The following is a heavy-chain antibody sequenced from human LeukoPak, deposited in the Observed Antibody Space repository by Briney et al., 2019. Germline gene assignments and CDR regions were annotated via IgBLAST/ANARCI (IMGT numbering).Heavy chain of an antibody. J-gene: IGHJ4*02. D-gene: IGHD3-16*01. CDR3: ARDGGIRLDY. CDR2: RYYRSKWYN. V-gene: IGHV6-1*01. CDR1: GDSVFGNSVS. Sequence: SQTLSVTCVISGDSVFGNSVSWNWIRQSPSRGLEWLGKRYYRSKWYNCYVFGVNSRITVNTDTSKNQFSLQLTSVTPDDTAVYYCARDGGIRLDYWGQGTLVTVSS.